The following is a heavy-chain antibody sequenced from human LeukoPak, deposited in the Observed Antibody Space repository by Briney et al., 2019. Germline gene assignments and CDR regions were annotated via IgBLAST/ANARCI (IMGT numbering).Heavy chain of an antibody. D-gene: IGHD6-19*01. J-gene: IGHJ4*02. CDR1: GGSFSGYY. CDR3: ATPSSGSGWGRRFDY. V-gene: IGHV4-34*01. CDR2: INHSGST. Sequence: PSETLSLTCAVYGGSFSGYYWSWIRQPPGKGLEWIGEINHSGSTNYNPSLKSRVTISVDTSKNQFSLKLSSVTAADTAVYYCATPSSGSGWGRRFDYWGQGTLVTVSS.